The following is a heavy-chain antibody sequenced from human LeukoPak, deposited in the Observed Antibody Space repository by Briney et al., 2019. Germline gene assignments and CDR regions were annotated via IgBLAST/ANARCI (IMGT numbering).Heavy chain of an antibody. V-gene: IGHV3-30*18. CDR3: AKEAGYSYGFDY. J-gene: IGHJ4*02. D-gene: IGHD5-18*01. CDR1: GFTFSDYG. Sequence: PGGSLRLPCAASGFTFSDYGIHWVRQAPGKGLEWVAVISYDGSNRYYADSVKGRCTISRDNSKNTVYLQMNSLRAEDTAVYYCAKEAGYSYGFDYWGQGTLVTVSS. CDR2: ISYDGSNR.